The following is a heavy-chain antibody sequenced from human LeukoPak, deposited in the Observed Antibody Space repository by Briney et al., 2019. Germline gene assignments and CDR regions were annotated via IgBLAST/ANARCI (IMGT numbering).Heavy chain of an antibody. Sequence: GGSLRLSCAASGFTFDDYTMQWVRQAPGKGLEWVSLISWDGGSTYYADSVKGRFTISRDNSKNSLYLQMNSLRTEDTALYYCAKDRGGRGYDFWSGYFLYFDYWGQGTLVTVSS. D-gene: IGHD3-3*01. CDR1: GFTFDDYT. CDR3: AKDRGGRGYDFWSGYFLYFDY. J-gene: IGHJ4*02. V-gene: IGHV3-43*01. CDR2: ISWDGGST.